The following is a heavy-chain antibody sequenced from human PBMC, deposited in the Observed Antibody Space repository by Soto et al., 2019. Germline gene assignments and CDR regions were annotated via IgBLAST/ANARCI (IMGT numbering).Heavy chain of an antibody. CDR2: IIPILGIA. CDR1: GGTFSSYT. CDR3: ARVGSRGSGGSWNPPRYFDL. Sequence: GASVKGSCKASGGTFSSYTIIWVRQAPGQGLEWMGRIIPILGIANYAQKFQGGVTITADKSTSTAYMELSSLRSEDTAVYYCARVGSRGSGGSWNPPRYFDLWGRGTLVTVSS. V-gene: IGHV1-69*02. J-gene: IGHJ2*01. D-gene: IGHD2-15*01.